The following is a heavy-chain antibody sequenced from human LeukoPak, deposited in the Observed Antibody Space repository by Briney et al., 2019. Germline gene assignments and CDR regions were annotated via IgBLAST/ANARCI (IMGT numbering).Heavy chain of an antibody. D-gene: IGHD3-9*01. J-gene: IGHJ3*02. Sequence: ASVKVSCKASGYTFTDYAMSWVRQAPGQGLEWMGIINPSGGSTSYAQKFQGRVTMTRDMSTSTVYMELSSLRSEDTAVYYCARVLTGPDAFDIWGQGTMVTVSS. CDR1: GYTFTDYA. V-gene: IGHV1-46*01. CDR2: INPSGGST. CDR3: ARVLTGPDAFDI.